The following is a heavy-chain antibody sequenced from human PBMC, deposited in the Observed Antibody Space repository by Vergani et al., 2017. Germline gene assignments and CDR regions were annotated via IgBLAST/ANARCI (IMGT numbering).Heavy chain of an antibody. CDR3: AKASSYDFWSGYYNNWFDP. CDR2: ISGSGGST. V-gene: IGHV3-23*01. CDR1: GFTFSSYA. J-gene: IGHJ5*02. Sequence: EVQLLESGGGLVQPGGSLTLSCAASGFTFSSYAMSWVRQAPGKGLEWVSAISGSGGSTYYADSVKGRFTISRDNSKNTLYLQMNSLRAEDTAVYYCAKASSYDFWSGYYNNWFDPWGQGTLVTVSS. D-gene: IGHD3-3*01.